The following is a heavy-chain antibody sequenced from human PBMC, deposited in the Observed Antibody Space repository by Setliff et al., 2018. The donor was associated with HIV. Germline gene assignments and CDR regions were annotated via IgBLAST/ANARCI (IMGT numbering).Heavy chain of an antibody. D-gene: IGHD2-15*01. CDR3: ARVPAAIDY. CDR2: ISSSGNHI. Sequence: GGSLRLSCAASGFTFSSYNMNWVRQAPGKGLEWVSFISSSGNHIYYAGSLKGRFTISRDNAKNSLYLQMNSLRVDDTAVYYCARVPAAIDYWGQGTLVTAPQ. J-gene: IGHJ4*02. CDR1: GFTFSSYN. V-gene: IGHV3-21*01.